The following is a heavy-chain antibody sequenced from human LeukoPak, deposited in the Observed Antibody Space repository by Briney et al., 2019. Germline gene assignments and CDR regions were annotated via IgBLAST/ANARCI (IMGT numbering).Heavy chain of an antibody. J-gene: IGHJ4*02. V-gene: IGHV3-48*02. CDR3: ARDRGSNWYPFFDY. CDR1: GFTLSSYS. CDR2: IDSDTYGNTI. Sequence: GGSLRLSCAASGFTLSSYSMNWVRQAPGKGLEWISYIDSDTYGNTIYYPHTVKGRFTISRDNAKNSLYLQMDSLRDEDTAVYYCARDRGSNWYPFFDYWGQGTLVTVSS. D-gene: IGHD6-13*01.